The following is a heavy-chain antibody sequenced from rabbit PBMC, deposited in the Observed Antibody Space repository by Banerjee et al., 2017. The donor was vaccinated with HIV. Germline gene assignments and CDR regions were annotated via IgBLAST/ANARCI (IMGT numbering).Heavy chain of an antibody. CDR2: IYIDNTKT. D-gene: IGHD4-2*01. CDR1: GLDFSSSYW. CDR3: AREDTGSTAFDFNL. J-gene: IGHJ4*01. V-gene: IGHV1S45*01. Sequence: QEQLVESGGGLVQPEGSLTLTCKASGLDFSSSYWICWVRQAPGKGLEWIGCIYIDNTKTYYASWAKGRFTISKTSSNTVDLQMTSLTAADTATYFCAREDTGSTAFDFNLWGPGTLVTVS.